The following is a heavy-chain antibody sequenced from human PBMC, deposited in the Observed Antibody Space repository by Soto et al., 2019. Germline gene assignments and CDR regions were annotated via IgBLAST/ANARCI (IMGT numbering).Heavy chain of an antibody. CDR2: ISADSGYT. CDR3: ARDRPPGSLYGMDA. Sequence: QIQLVQFGGEVARPGASVTVSCEASGYIFTTYGLSWVRHTPAHGLEWMGWISADSGYTQYAQFFQGRVTMTRDTSRNTGYMPLRDLTFDDTGIYYCARDRPPGSLYGMDAWGQGTAVTVSS. V-gene: IGHV1-18*01. CDR1: GYIFTTYG. J-gene: IGHJ6*02.